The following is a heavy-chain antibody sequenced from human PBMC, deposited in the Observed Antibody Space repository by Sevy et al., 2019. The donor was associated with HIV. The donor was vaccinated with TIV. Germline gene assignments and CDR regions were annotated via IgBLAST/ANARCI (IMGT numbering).Heavy chain of an antibody. CDR1: GFTFSGYW. CDR2: IKEDGGEK. V-gene: IGHV3-7*01. Sequence: GGSLRLSCEASGFTFSGYWMSWVRQSPGKGLEWVANIKEDGGEKYYLDSVKGRFTISRDNVKNSLYLQMNSLRAEDTAVYYCASGTEAGVGRWGRGTLVTVSS. J-gene: IGHJ4*02. D-gene: IGHD3-10*01. CDR3: ASGTEAGVGR.